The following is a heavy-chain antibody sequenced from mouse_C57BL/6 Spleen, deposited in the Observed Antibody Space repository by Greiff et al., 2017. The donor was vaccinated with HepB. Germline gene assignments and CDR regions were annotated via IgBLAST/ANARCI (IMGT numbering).Heavy chain of an antibody. CDR3: AREGLYGNYVGYFDV. V-gene: IGHV1-18*01. CDR1: GYTFTDYN. J-gene: IGHJ1*03. Sequence: EVQLQQSGPELVKPGASMKIPCKASGYTFTDYNMDWVKQSHGKSLEWIGDINPNNGGTIYNQKFKGKATLTVDKSSSTAYMELRSLTSEDTAVYYCAREGLYGNYVGYFDVWGTGTTVTVSS. CDR2: INPNNGGT. D-gene: IGHD2-1*01.